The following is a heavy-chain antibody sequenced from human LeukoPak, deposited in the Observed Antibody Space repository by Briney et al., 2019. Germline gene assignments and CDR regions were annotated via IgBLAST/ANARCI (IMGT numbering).Heavy chain of an antibody. D-gene: IGHD3-22*01. V-gene: IGHV3-23*01. CDR2: ISGSGGST. CDR1: GFTFSSYA. CDR3: ERLGLPDDGMDV. J-gene: IGHJ6*02. Sequence: GGSLRLSCAASGFTFSSYAMSWVRQAPGKGLEWVSAISGSGGSTYYADSVKGRFTISRDNSKNTLYLQMNSLRAEDTAVYYCERLGLPDDGMDVWGQGTTVTVSS.